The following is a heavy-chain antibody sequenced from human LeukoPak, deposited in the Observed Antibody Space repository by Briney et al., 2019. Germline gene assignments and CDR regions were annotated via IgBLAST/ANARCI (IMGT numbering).Heavy chain of an antibody. CDR3: ARGGHSGSYLNWFDP. D-gene: IGHD1-26*01. J-gene: IGHJ5*02. Sequence: SETLSLTCTVSGGSISSYYWSWLRQPPGKGLEWIGYIYYSGSTNYNPSLKSRVTISVDTSKNQFSLKLSSVTAADTAVYYCARGGHSGSYLNWFDPWGQGTLVTVSS. CDR1: GGSISSYY. CDR2: IYYSGST. V-gene: IGHV4-59*01.